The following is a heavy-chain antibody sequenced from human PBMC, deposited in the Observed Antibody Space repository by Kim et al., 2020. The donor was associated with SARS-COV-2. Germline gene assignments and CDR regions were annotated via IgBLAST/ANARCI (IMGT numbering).Heavy chain of an antibody. J-gene: IGHJ4*02. Sequence: FTISRDNSKNTLYLQMNSLRAEDTAVYYCARAPVARYCSGGSCYRGYFDYWGQGTLVTVSS. D-gene: IGHD2-15*01. CDR3: ARAPVARYCSGGSCYRGYFDY. V-gene: IGHV3-30*01.